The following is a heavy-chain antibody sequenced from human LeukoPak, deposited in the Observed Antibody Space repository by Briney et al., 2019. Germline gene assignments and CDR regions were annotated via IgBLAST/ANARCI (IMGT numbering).Heavy chain of an antibody. CDR2: INHSGST. CDR3: ARRGLGRHYYDSSGYYRGMDV. D-gene: IGHD3-22*01. CDR1: GGSFSGYY. J-gene: IGHJ6*02. V-gene: IGHV4-34*01. Sequence: SETLSLTCAVYGGSFSGYYWSWIRQPPGKGLEWIGEINHSGSTNYNPSLKSRVTISVDTSKNQFSLKLSSVTAADTAVYYCARRGLGRHYYDSSGYYRGMDVWGQGTTVTVSS.